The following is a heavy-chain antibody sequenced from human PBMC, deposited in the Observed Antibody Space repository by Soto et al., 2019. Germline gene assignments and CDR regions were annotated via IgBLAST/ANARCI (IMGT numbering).Heavy chain of an antibody. CDR3: ARHAYESSAYFDS. V-gene: IGHV4-39*01. D-gene: IGHD3-22*01. CDR2: IYYSRST. Sequence: QLQLQESGPGLLKPSETLSLTCTVSGGSISSRSYYWGLIRQPPGKGLEWIGSIYYSRSTYYNPSLKSRVAISVDTSKNPFPLTLSSVTAADTTVYYCARHAYESSAYFDSCGQGTLVTVSS. CDR1: GGSISSRSYY. J-gene: IGHJ4*02.